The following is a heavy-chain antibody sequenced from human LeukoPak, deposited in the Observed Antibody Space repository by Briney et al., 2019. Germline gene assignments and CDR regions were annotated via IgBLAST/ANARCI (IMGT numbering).Heavy chain of an antibody. J-gene: IGHJ4*02. CDR1: GGSISSGGYY. CDR2: IYYSGST. CDR3: ARKRFDSSGYYYVDY. V-gene: IGHV4-31*03. D-gene: IGHD3-22*01. Sequence: SETLSLTCTVSGGSISSGGYYWSRIRQHPGKGLEWIGYIYYSGSTYYNPSLKSRVTISVDTSKNQFSLKLSSVTAADTAVYYCARKRFDSSGYYYVDYWGQGTLVTVSS.